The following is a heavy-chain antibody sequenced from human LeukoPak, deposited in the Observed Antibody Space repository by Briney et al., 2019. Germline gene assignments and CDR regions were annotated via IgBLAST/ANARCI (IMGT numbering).Heavy chain of an antibody. D-gene: IGHD3-10*01. Sequence: PGGSLRLSCAASGFTFIDYGMNWIRQAPGKGLEWVSYISSSGRTIYYADSVKGRFTISRDNAKNTLYLQMNSLRAEDTAVYYCARATDIIDSWGQGNLVTVSS. J-gene: IGHJ4*02. CDR3: ARATDIIDS. V-gene: IGHV3-11*01. CDR2: ISSSGRTI. CDR1: GFTFIDYG.